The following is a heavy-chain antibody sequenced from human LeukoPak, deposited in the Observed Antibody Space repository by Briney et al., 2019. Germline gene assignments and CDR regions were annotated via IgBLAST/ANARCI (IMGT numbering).Heavy chain of an antibody. CDR2: IYYSGST. CDR1: GGSISSSSYY. CDR3: ARPYSSWYYYFDY. V-gene: IGHV4-39*01. Sequence: SETLSLTCTVSGGSISSSSYYWGWIRQPPGKGLDWIGSIYYSGSTYYNPSLKSRVTISVDTSKNQFSLKLSSVTAADTAVYYCARPYSSWYYYFDYWGQGTLVTVSS. D-gene: IGHD6-13*01. J-gene: IGHJ4*02.